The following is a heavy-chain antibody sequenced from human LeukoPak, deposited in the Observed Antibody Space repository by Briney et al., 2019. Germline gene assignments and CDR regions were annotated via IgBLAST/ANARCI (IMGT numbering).Heavy chain of an antibody. CDR2: IRYDGSNK. CDR1: GFTFSSYS. J-gene: IGHJ4*02. D-gene: IGHD6-6*01. V-gene: IGHV3-30*02. Sequence: GGSLRLSCAASGFTFSSYSMNWVRQAPGKGLEWVAFIRYDGSNKYYADSVKGRFTISRDNSKNTLYLQMNSLRAEDTAVYYCAKDSAPRARPTLSTFDYWGQGTLVTVSS. CDR3: AKDSAPRARPTLSTFDY.